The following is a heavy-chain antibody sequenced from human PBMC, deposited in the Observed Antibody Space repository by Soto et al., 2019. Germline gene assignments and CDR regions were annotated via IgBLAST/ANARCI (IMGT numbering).Heavy chain of an antibody. CDR3: ATLHPPGWVDP. CDR1: GDSVTRRSSY. CDR2: LYNSGDT. J-gene: IGHJ5*02. Sequence: QVRLQESGPGLVKPSETLSLTCSVSGDSVTRRSSYWIWLRQAPRKGLDWIGYLYNSGDTNYKPSLRGRASISVDTSKNQFSLNLTSVTTADTAIYYCATLHPPGWVDPWGQGTLVTVSS. V-gene: IGHV4-61*01.